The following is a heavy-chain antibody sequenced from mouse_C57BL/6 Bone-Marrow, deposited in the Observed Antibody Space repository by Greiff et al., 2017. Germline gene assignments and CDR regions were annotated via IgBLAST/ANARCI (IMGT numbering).Heavy chain of an antibody. V-gene: IGHV5-4*03. Sequence: EVKLVESGGGLVKPGGSLKLSCAASGFTFSSSAMSWVRQTPEKRLEWVATISDGGSYTYYPDNVKGRFTISKDKAKNNLYLQMSHLKSEDTAMYYCGRDTHYSNYEGFADWGQGTLVTVSA. CDR3: GRDTHYSNYEGFAD. D-gene: IGHD2-5*01. CDR2: ISDGGSYT. CDR1: GFTFSSSA. J-gene: IGHJ3*01.